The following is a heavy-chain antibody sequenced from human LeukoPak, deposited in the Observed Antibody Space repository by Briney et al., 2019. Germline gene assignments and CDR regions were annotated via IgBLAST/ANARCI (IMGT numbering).Heavy chain of an antibody. Sequence: PGGSLRLSCAASGFTFSSYAMSWVRQAPGKGLEWVSAISGSGGSTYYADSVKGRFTISRDNSKNTLYLQMNSLRAEDTAVYYCAKGLASVPYYYGMDVWGQGTTVTVSS. CDR3: AKGLASVPYYYGMDV. CDR2: ISGSGGST. CDR1: GFTFSSYA. V-gene: IGHV3-23*01. J-gene: IGHJ6*02.